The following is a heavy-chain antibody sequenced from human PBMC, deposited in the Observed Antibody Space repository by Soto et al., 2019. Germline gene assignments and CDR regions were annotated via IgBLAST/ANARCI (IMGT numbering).Heavy chain of an antibody. D-gene: IGHD5-12*01. CDR2: IYYSGST. J-gene: IGHJ3*02. CDR1: GGSISSYY. CDR3: ASKVGDGYNYGLDAFDI. Sequence: PSETLSLTCTVSGGSISSYYWSWIRQPPGKGLEWIGYIYYSGSTNYNPSLKSRVTISVDTSKNQFSLKLSSVTAADTAVYYCASKVGDGYNYGLDAFDIWGQGTMVT. V-gene: IGHV4-59*01.